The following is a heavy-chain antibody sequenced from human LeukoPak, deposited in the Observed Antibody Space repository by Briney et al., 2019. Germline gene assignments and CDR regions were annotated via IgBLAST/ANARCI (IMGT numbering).Heavy chain of an antibody. Sequence: PGGSLRLSCVASGFTFGNHAMTWVRQAPGKGLEWVSAISADAVDTFYAPSVKGRFTISRDNSKNTLYLQINSLRAEDTAIYYCAKDVWWSVSWGQGTLVTVSS. CDR1: GFTFGNHA. J-gene: IGHJ5*02. CDR2: ISADAVDT. CDR3: AKDVWWSVS. V-gene: IGHV3-23*01. D-gene: IGHD2-8*02.